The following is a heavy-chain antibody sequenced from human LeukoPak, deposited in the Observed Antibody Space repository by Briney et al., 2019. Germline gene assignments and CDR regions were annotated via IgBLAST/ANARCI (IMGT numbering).Heavy chain of an antibody. J-gene: IGHJ4*02. CDR1: GFTFSSYG. CDR2: TSFDGSNE. D-gene: IGHD4-17*01. V-gene: IGHV3-30*03. CDR3: ARAGYGDPHFDF. Sequence: GRSLRLSCAASGFTFSSYGMHWVRQAPGKGLEWVALTSFDGSNEKYADSVKGRFTISRDNSKNTLYLQMNSLRAEDTAAYYCARAGYGDPHFDFWGQGTLVTVSS.